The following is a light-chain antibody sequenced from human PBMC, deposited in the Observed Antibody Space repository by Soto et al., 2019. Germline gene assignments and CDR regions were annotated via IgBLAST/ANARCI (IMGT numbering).Light chain of an antibody. CDR1: HSISSW. CDR2: DAS. V-gene: IGKV1-5*01. CDR3: QQSYRTPT. Sequence: DIQMTQSPSTLSASVGDRVTITCRASHSISSWLAWYQQKPGKAPKLLIYDASSLESGVPSRFSGSGSGTEFTLTISSLQPEDFATYYRQQSYRTPTFGQGTKVDIK. J-gene: IGKJ1*01.